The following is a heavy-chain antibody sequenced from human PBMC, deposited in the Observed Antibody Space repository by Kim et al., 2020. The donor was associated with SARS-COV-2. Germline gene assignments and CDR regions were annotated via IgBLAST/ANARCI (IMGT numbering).Heavy chain of an antibody. Sequence: SADAVKGRFTVSRDNPKNSLYLQLHSLRAEDTAVYYCAKSLTSGWFYFEHWGQGTLVTVAS. D-gene: IGHD6-19*01. V-gene: IGHV3-23*01. CDR3: AKSLTSGWFYFEH. J-gene: IGHJ4*02.